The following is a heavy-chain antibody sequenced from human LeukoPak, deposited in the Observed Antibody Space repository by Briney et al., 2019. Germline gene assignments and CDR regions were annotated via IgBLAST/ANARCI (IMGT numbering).Heavy chain of an antibody. CDR2: SGTRSGTK. CDR1: GFTLTSLA. D-gene: IGHD4-23*01. V-gene: IGHV3-23*01. Sequence: GGSLRLSCAASGFTLTSLAMHWVRQAPGKGLEWVSSSGTRSGTKYYADSVKGRFAISRDNSKNTLYLQMNSLRAEDTAVYYCAKDVHGDYGGLDYWGQGTLVTVSS. J-gene: IGHJ4*02. CDR3: AKDVHGDYGGLDY.